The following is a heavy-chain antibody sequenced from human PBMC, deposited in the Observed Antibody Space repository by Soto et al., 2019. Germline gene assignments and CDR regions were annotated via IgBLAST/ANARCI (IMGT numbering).Heavy chain of an antibody. CDR1: GLTFSRYE. Sequence: PVGSLRLSGAASGLTFSRYEMNWVRQAPGKGLEWVSYISRSGSTIYYADSVKGRVTISRDNAKNSLYLQMNSLRAEDTAVYYCARDGRIRRPDWYFDLWGRGTLVTVSS. CDR3: ARDGRIRRPDWYFDL. CDR2: ISRSGSTI. V-gene: IGHV3-48*03. J-gene: IGHJ2*01. D-gene: IGHD2-15*01.